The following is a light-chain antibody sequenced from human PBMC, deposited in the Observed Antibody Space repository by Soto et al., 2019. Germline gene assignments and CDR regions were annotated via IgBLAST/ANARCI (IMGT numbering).Light chain of an antibody. CDR1: NSNIGSEY. J-gene: IGLJ2*01. Sequence: QSVLTQPPSASGTPGQRVSISCSGSNSNIGSEYVYWYQQLPGTAPKLLMYRNNQRPSGVPDRFSGSKSGTSASLAISGLRSEDEADYYCAAWDNNLGGPAFGGGTKLTVL. CDR3: AAWDNNLGGPA. V-gene: IGLV1-47*01. CDR2: RNN.